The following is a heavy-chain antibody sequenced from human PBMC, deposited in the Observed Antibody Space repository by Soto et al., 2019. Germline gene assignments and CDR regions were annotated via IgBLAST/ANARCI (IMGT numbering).Heavy chain of an antibody. Sequence: GGSLRLSCAASGFTFSRYWMNWVRQAPGKGLEWVANIKQDGTEKNYVDSVKGRLTISRDNARNSLYLQMDSLRAEDTAVYFCARGDTPMITGMDSFDIWGQGTMVTVSS. CDR3: ARGDTPMITGMDSFDI. V-gene: IGHV3-7*01. CDR2: IKQDGTEK. D-gene: IGHD5-18*01. J-gene: IGHJ3*02. CDR1: GFTFSRYW.